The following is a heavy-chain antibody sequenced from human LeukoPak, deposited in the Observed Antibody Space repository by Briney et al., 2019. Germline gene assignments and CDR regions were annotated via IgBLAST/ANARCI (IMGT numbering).Heavy chain of an antibody. Sequence: SETLSLTCTVSGGSVSDYYWSWIRQSPGKGLEWIGYIYYTGTSYNPSLKSRVTISADTSKNQFSLNLSSVTAADTAVYYCARGSKLELRGRGSFDYWGQGTLVTVSS. D-gene: IGHD1-7*01. J-gene: IGHJ4*02. CDR1: GGSVSDYY. V-gene: IGHV4-59*02. CDR2: IYYTGT. CDR3: ARGSKLELRGRGSFDY.